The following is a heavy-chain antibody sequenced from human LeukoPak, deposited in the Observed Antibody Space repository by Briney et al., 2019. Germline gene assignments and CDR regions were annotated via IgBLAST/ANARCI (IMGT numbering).Heavy chain of an antibody. CDR3: ARDSRGTYYDYVWGSYPQQPFDY. J-gene: IGHJ4*02. Sequence: ASVKVSCKASGGTSSSYAISWVRQAPGQGLEWMGRIIPIFGTANYAQKFQGRVTITTDESTSTAYMELSSLRSEDTAVYYCARDSRGTYYDYVWGSYPQQPFDYWGQGTLVTVSS. D-gene: IGHD3-16*02. V-gene: IGHV1-69*05. CDR1: GGTSSSYA. CDR2: IIPIFGTA.